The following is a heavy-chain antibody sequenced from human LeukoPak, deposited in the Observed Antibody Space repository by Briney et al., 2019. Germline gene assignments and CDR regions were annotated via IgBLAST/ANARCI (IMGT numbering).Heavy chain of an antibody. D-gene: IGHD6-19*01. CDR1: GFTFSSYG. CDR3: VKQWQWLADYYYYYMGV. J-gene: IGHJ6*03. V-gene: IGHV3-33*06. CDR2: IWYDGSNK. Sequence: PGRSLRLSCAASGFTFSSYGMHWVRQAPGKGLEWVAVIWYDGSNKYYADSVKGRFTISRDNSKNTLYLQMNSLRAEDTAVYYCVKQWQWLADYYYYYMGVWGKGTTVTVSS.